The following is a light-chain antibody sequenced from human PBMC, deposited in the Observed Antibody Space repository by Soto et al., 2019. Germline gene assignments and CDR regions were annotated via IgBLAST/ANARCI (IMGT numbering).Light chain of an antibody. CDR2: EGS. J-gene: IGLJ2*01. Sequence: QSALTQPASVSGSPGQSITISCTGTSSDVGSYNLVSWYQQHPGKAPKLMIYEGSKRPSGVSNRFSGSKSGNTASLTISGLQAEDEADYYCCSYAISIIVVVFGGGTKLTVL. V-gene: IGLV2-23*01. CDR1: SSDVGSYNL. CDR3: CSYAISIIVVV.